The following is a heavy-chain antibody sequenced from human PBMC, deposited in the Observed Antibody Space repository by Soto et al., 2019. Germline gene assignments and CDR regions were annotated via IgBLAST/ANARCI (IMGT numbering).Heavy chain of an antibody. CDR1: GDSISSNGHH. V-gene: IGHV4-39*01. Sequence: SETLSLTCIVSGDSISSNGHHGGWIRQPPGKGLEWIGSTSYSGNTHYNPSLQSRVPISIDTSKNQLSLKLSSVTAADTAVYYCARQVVDGAVAGTGSFAYWGQGTLVTVSS. CDR2: TSYSGNT. CDR3: ARQVVDGAVAGTGSFAY. D-gene: IGHD6-19*01. J-gene: IGHJ4*02.